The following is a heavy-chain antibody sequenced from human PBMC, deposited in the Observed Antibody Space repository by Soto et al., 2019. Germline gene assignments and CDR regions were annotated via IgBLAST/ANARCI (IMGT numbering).Heavy chain of an antibody. CDR1: DGSMNSDSSY. CDR2: INHSGST. D-gene: IGHD3-22*01. CDR3: ARLGGYVSVGYYYLWDS. Sequence: QLQLQESGPGLVKPSETLSLTCRVSDGSMNSDSSYWGWIRQPPGKGLEWIGVINHSGSTYHNLSLKGRVTMSVDASRNQFSLKLTSMTAADTAVYYCARLGGYVSVGYYYLWDSWGQRTLVTVSS. V-gene: IGHV4-39*01. J-gene: IGHJ4*02.